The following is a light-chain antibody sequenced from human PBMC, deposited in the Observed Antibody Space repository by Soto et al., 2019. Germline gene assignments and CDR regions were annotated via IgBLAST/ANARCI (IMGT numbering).Light chain of an antibody. CDR1: QTFYSN. J-gene: IGKJ1*01. Sequence: IVMTQSPATLSVSPGERATLSCRAGQTFYSNVAWYQQRPGQAPRLLIYRSSTRSTGVTARFSGCGSGTKFTLTISGLKSEYFAPYYCQQYQNLWPFGQATKVEIK. CDR3: QQYQNLWP. V-gene: IGKV3-15*01. CDR2: RSS.